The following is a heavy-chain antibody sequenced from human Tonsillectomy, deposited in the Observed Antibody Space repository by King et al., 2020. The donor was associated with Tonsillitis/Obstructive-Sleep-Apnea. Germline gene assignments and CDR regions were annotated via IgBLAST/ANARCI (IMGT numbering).Heavy chain of an antibody. CDR1: GFTFSSYA. CDR2: ISGSGGST. J-gene: IGHJ4*02. Sequence: VQLVESGGGLVQPGGSLRLSCAASGFTFSSYAMSWVRQAPGKGLEWVSAISGSGGSTYYADSVKGRFTLSSDNSKNTLYLQMNSLRAEETAVYYCAKGHNYYDSSGYYYVFQYFDYWGQGTLVTVSS. V-gene: IGHV3-23*04. D-gene: IGHD3-22*01. CDR3: AKGHNYYDSSGYYYVFQYFDY.